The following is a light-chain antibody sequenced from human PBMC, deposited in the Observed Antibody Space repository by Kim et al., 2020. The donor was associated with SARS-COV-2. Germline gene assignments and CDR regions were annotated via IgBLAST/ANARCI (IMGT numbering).Light chain of an antibody. V-gene: IGLV3-21*04. Sequence: APGKTAGFTCGGSNIESKSVRWYQQMPGQPPLLVIYNDDDRPSGIPERFSGSNSGNTATLIISRVEAGDEADYYCQVWDSSSDHWVFGGGTQLTVL. CDR2: NDD. CDR1: NIESKS. CDR3: QVWDSSSDHWV. J-gene: IGLJ3*02.